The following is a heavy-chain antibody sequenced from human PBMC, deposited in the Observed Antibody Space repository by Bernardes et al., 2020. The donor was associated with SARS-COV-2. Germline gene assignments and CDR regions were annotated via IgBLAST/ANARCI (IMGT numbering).Heavy chain of an antibody. D-gene: IGHD6-13*01. CDR1: GDSLSNSF. J-gene: IGHJ6*02. CDR3: ARTATPLIPADVYGMDV. V-gene: IGHV4-59*12. CDR2: ISYSGSS. Sequence: SETLSLTCGVSGDSLSNSFWSWIRQSPGRGLEWIGSISYSGSSDYNPSLKSRVTISVDTSKSQFSLDLRSVTAADTAVYYCARTATPLIPADVYGMDVWGQGTTVTVSS.